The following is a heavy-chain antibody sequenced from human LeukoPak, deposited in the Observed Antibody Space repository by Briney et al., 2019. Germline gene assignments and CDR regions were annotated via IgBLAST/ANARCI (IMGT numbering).Heavy chain of an antibody. J-gene: IGHJ4*02. CDR1: GYTFTGYY. CDR3: ASSYYDSSGYPYYFDY. CDR2: INPNSGGT. Sequence: ASVKVSCKASGYTFTGYYMHWVRQAPGQGLEWMGWINPNSGGTNYAQKFQGRVTMTRDTSISTAYVELSRLRSDDTAVYYCASSYYDSSGYPYYFDYWGQGTLVTVSS. D-gene: IGHD3-22*01. V-gene: IGHV1-2*02.